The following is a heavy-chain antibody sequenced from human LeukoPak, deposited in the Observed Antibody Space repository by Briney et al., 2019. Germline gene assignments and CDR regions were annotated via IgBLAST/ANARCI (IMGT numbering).Heavy chain of an antibody. Sequence: GGSLRLSCAATGFTFKDYGMHWVRQPPGKGLEWVSSINWNGGGTDYADSVKGRFTISRDNAKNSLYLQLSSLGPEDTALYYCAKHMRATNTYSFFGLDVWGQGTTVTVSS. CDR3: AKHMRATNTYSFFGLDV. CDR1: GFTFKDYG. V-gene: IGHV3-9*01. J-gene: IGHJ6*02. D-gene: IGHD1-26*01. CDR2: INWNGGGT.